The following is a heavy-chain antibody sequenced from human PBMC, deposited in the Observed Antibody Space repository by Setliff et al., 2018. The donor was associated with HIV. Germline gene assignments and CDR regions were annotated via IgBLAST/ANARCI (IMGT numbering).Heavy chain of an antibody. D-gene: IGHD6-19*01. J-gene: IGHJ4*02. CDR3: ATGSYSSVWYGFDY. CDR2: INWDGSRV. CDR1: GLSFVEYG. Sequence: GGSLRLSCGASGLSFVEYGMSWVRLVPGKGLEWVSGINWDGSRVAYSDSVKGRFTVSRDNAKNSLYLLMDSLGVEDTAVYYCATGSYSSVWYGFDYWGQGTLVTVSS. V-gene: IGHV3-20*04.